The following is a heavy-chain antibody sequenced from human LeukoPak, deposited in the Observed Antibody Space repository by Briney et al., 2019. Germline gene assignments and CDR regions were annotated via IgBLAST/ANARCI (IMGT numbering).Heavy chain of an antibody. CDR2: ISDSGGST. CDR1: GFTFSSYS. CDR3: ARVGLPFGFFDY. V-gene: IGHV3-23*01. J-gene: IGHJ4*02. Sequence: PGGSLRLSCAASGFTFSSYSMSWVRQAPGKGLEWVSSISDSGGSTYYADSVKGRFTISRDNSKNTLYLQMKSLRAEDTAVYYCARVGLPFGFFDYWGQGTLVTVSS. D-gene: IGHD2-21*02.